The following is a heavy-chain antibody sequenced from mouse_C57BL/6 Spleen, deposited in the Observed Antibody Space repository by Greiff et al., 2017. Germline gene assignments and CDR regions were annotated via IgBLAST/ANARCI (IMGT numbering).Heavy chain of an antibody. J-gene: IGHJ1*03. D-gene: IGHD2-4*01. CDR3: ARRRIYDYDVDFDV. Sequence: QVQLQQSGAELARPGASVKMSCKASGYTFTSYTMHWVKQRPGQGLEWIGYINPSSGYTKYNQKFKDKATLTADKSSSTAYMQLSSLTSEDAAVYYCARRRIYDYDVDFDVWGTGTTVTVSS. CDR1: GYTFTSYT. CDR2: INPSSGYT. V-gene: IGHV1-4*01.